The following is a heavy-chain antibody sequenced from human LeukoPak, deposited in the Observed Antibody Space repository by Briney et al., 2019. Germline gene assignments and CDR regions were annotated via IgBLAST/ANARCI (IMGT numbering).Heavy chain of an antibody. CDR2: IKSKTDGGTT. J-gene: IGHJ4*02. Sequence: GGSRRLSCAASGFTFSNAWMSWVRQAPGKGLEWVGRIKSKTDGGTTDYAAPVKGRFIISRDDSKNTLYLQMNSLKTEDTAVYYCTTDFTSVYYFDYWGQGTLVTVSS. CDR1: GFTFSNAW. D-gene: IGHD5/OR15-5a*01. V-gene: IGHV3-15*01. CDR3: TTDFTSVYYFDY.